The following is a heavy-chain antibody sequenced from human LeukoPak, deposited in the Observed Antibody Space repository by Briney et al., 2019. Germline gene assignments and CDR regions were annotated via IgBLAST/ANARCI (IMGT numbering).Heavy chain of an antibody. CDR2: INPNSGGT. CDR3: ARAGFDWLLPYPDY. J-gene: IGHJ4*02. CDR1: GYTFTGYY. D-gene: IGHD3-9*01. V-gene: IGHV1-2*02. Sequence: ASVKVSCKASGYTFTGYYMHWVRQAPGQGLEGMGWINPNSGGTNYAQKFQGRVTMTRDTSISTAYMELRSLRAEDTAVYYCARAGFDWLLPYPDYWGQGTLVTVSS.